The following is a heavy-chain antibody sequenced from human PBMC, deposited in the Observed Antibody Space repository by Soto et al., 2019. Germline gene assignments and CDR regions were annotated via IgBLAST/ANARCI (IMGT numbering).Heavy chain of an antibody. CDR3: ARALAAAGTTIDY. D-gene: IGHD6-13*01. Sequence: PGGSLRLSCAASGFTFNNYGMHWVRQAPGKGLEWVAVIWNDGNGYYYANSVKGRFTISRDNSKNTLYLQMSSLTAEDTAVYYCARALAAAGTTIDYWGQGTLVTVSS. CDR2: IWNDGNGY. V-gene: IGHV3-33*01. J-gene: IGHJ4*02. CDR1: GFTFNNYG.